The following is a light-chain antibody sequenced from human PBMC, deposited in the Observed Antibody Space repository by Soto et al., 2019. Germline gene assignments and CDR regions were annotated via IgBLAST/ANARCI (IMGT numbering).Light chain of an antibody. V-gene: IGKV3-15*01. CDR1: QSVSGN. CDR3: QQYNNWPPS. Sequence: EIVMTQSSATLSVSPGERATLSCRASQSVSGNLAWYQQKPGQAPRLLIYGASTRATGIPARFSGSGSGTESTLTISSLQSEDFAVYYCQQYNNWPPSFGQGTKVEIK. CDR2: GAS. J-gene: IGKJ1*01.